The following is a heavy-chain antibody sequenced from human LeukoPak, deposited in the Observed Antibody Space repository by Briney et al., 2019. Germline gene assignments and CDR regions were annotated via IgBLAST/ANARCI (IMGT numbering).Heavy chain of an antibody. D-gene: IGHD6-19*01. Sequence: GGSLRLSCAASGFTFSSYSMNWVRQAPGKGLEWVSSISSSSSYIYYADSVKGRFTISRDNAKSSLYLQMNSLRAEDTAVYYCARDLGGWSDNWFDPWGQGTLVTVSS. CDR2: ISSSSSYI. J-gene: IGHJ5*02. CDR3: ARDLGGWSDNWFDP. CDR1: GFTFSSYS. V-gene: IGHV3-21*01.